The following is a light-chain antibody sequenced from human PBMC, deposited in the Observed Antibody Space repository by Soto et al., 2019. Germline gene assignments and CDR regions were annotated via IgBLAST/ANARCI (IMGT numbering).Light chain of an antibody. CDR3: GTWDDGLNTGV. CDR2: GND. CDR1: SSNIGSNS. Sequence: QSVLTQPPSVSAAPGQEVTISCSGSSSNIGSNSVSWYQQLPGTAPQLLMHGNDRRPSGIPDRFSGSKSATSATLGITGLHNGDEADYFCGTWDDGLNTGVFGGGTKLTVL. V-gene: IGLV1-51*01. J-gene: IGLJ3*02.